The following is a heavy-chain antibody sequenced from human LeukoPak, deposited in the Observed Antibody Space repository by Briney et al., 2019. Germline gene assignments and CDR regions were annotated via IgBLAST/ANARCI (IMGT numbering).Heavy chain of an antibody. V-gene: IGHV3-64D*09. D-gene: IGHD6-13*01. CDR1: GFTFSSYA. J-gene: IGHJ4*02. CDR2: ISSNGGST. CDR3: VKDLAAAGTSDY. Sequence: PGGSLRLSCSASGFTFSSYAMHWVRPAPGKGMEYVSAISSNGGSTYHADSVKGRFTISRDNSKNTLYLQMSSLRAEDTAVYYCVKDLAAAGTSDYWGQGTLVTVSS.